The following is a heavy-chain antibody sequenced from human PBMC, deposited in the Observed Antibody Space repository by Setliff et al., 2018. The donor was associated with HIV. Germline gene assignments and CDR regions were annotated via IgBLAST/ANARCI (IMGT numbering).Heavy chain of an antibody. J-gene: IGHJ4*02. CDR2: IQYDGSNK. Sequence: GGSLRLSCAASGFTFSSFGMNWVRQAPGKGLEWVSFIQYDGSNKYYADSVKGRFTISRDNAKNSLYLQMNSLRAEDTAVYYCARLSAVTTIDYWGQGTLVTVSS. D-gene: IGHD6-19*01. V-gene: IGHV3-33*05. CDR1: GFTFSSFG. CDR3: ARLSAVTTIDY.